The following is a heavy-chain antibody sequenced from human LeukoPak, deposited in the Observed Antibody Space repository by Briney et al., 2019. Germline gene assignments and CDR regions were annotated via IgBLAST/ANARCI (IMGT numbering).Heavy chain of an antibody. Sequence: VASVKVSCKASGYTFTGYYMHWVRQAPGQGLEWMGWINPNSGGTNYAQKFQGRVTMTRDMSTSTVYMELSSLRSEDTAVYYCARAYYDSSGLITSWFDPWGQGTLVTVSS. CDR1: GYTFTGYY. CDR2: INPNSGGT. J-gene: IGHJ5*02. V-gene: IGHV1-2*02. D-gene: IGHD3-22*01. CDR3: ARAYYDSSGLITSWFDP.